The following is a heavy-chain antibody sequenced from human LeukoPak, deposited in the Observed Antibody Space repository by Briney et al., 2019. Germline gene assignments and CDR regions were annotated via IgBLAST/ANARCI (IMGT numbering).Heavy chain of an antibody. D-gene: IGHD6-6*01. CDR3: TREKSIAAQGPYMDV. CDR1: GFTFSSYW. Sequence: GGSLRLSCTASGFTFSSYWMHWVRQAPGKGLVWVSRINSDGSSTSYADSVKGRFTISRDNSKNTLYLQMNSLKTEDTAVYYCTREKSIAAQGPYMDVWGKGTTVTVSS. CDR2: INSDGSST. V-gene: IGHV3-74*01. J-gene: IGHJ6*03.